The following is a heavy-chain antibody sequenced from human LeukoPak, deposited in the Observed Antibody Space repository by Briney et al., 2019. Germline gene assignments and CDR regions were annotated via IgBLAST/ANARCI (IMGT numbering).Heavy chain of an antibody. CDR3: ARRYFGTGSRWSRYYFDL. J-gene: IGHJ4*02. V-gene: IGHV4-39*01. D-gene: IGHD3-10*01. CDR2: IYYSGST. CDR1: GGSISSSSYY. Sequence: PSETLSLTCTVSGGSISSSSYYWGWIRQPPGKGLEWIGSIYYSGSTYYNPSLKSRVTISVDTSKNQFSLKLRSVTDADTAVYYCARRYFGTGSRWSRYYFDLWGQGTLVTVSA.